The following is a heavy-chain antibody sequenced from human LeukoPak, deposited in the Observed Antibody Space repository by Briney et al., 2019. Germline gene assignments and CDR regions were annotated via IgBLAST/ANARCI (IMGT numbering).Heavy chain of an antibody. Sequence: PGGSLRLSCAAAAFTVSSNYMRWVRQAPGKGLEWISFIYSVGSTYYADSVKGRFTISRDNSRNMLYLQMNSLRVEDTALDYCSRVEPQFDAFDIWGQGTMVTVSS. J-gene: IGHJ3*02. D-gene: IGHD1-14*01. V-gene: IGHV3-53*01. CDR2: IYSVGST. CDR3: SRVEPQFDAFDI. CDR1: AFTVSSNY.